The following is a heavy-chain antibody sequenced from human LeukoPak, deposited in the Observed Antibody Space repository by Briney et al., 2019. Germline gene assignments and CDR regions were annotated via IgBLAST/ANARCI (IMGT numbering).Heavy chain of an antibody. CDR1: GYSISSGYY. J-gene: IGHJ4*02. CDR3: AREWEHGDY. CDR2: IYHIGRT. V-gene: IGHV4-38-2*02. D-gene: IGHD1-26*01. Sequence: SQTLSLTCTVSGYSISSGYYWGWIRQPPGKGLEWIGSIYHIGRTYYNPSLKSRVTISVDTSKNQFSLKLSSVTAADTAVYYCAREWEHGDYWGQGTLVTVSS.